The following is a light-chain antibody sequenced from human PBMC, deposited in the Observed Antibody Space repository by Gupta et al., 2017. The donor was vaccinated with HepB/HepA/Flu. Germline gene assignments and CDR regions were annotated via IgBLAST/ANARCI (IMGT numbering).Light chain of an antibody. CDR1: SSDVGGYNY. CDR2: DVS. Sequence: QSALTQPRSVSGSPGQSVTISCTGTSSDVGGYNYVSCYQQHPGKAPILMIYDVSKRPSGVPERSSANKSGTTASPTISGLQAEDADDYYSSSYEGRHSVVFGGGTKLTVL. V-gene: IGLV2-11*01. CDR3: SSYEGRHSVV. J-gene: IGLJ2*01.